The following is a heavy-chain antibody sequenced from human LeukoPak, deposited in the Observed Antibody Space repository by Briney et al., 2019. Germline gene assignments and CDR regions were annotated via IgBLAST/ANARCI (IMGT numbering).Heavy chain of an antibody. J-gene: IGHJ4*02. CDR2: INHSGST. CDR3: ARGSLNYYDSSGRPYYFDY. Sequence: SETLSLTCAVYGGSFSGYYWSWIRQPPGKGLEWIGEINHSGSTNYNPSLKSRVTISVDTSKNQFSLKLSSVPAADTAVYYCARGSLNYYDSSGRPYYFDYWGQGTLVTVSS. D-gene: IGHD3-22*01. CDR1: GGSFSGYY. V-gene: IGHV4-34*01.